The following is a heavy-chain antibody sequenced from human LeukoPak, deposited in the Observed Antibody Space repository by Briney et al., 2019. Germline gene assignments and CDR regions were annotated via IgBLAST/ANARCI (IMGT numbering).Heavy chain of an antibody. D-gene: IGHD5-12*01. CDR2: ISAYNGNT. V-gene: IGHV1-18*04. Sequence: APVKVSCKASGYTFTSYGISWVRQAPGQGLEWMGWISAYNGNTNYAQKLQGRVTMTTDTSTSTAYMELRSLRSDDTAVYYCASRGYSGYDRSPNAFDIWGQGTMVTVSS. CDR3: ASRGYSGYDRSPNAFDI. J-gene: IGHJ3*02. CDR1: GYTFTSYG.